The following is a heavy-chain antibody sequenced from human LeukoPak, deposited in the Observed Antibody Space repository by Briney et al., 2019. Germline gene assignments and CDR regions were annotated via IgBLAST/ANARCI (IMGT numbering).Heavy chain of an antibody. J-gene: IGHJ4*02. CDR1: GFTFTTYN. V-gene: IGHV3-48*01. D-gene: IGHD6-19*01. CDR2: INSRSTTL. CDR3: ARGTYSSGWLEFSDFDS. Sequence: PGGSLRLSCAASGFTFTTYNMHWVRQAPGKGLEWVSYINSRSTTLYYADSVKGRFTVSRDNAKNSLYLQMNSLRVEDTAVYYCARGTYSSGWLEFSDFDSWGQGTLVTVSS.